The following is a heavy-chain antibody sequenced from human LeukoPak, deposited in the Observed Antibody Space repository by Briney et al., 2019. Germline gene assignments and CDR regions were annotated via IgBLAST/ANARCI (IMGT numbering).Heavy chain of an antibody. CDR1: GGSISGSAYY. D-gene: IGHD1-26*01. CDR3: AKSGGYGLIDY. CDR2: IYYSGST. Sequence: SETLSLTCIVSGGSISGSAYYWGWIRQPPGKGLEWIGNIYYSGSTYYNESLESRVTISIDTSKNQFSLKLNSVTAADTAMYYCAKSGGYGLIDYWGQGTLVTVSS. V-gene: IGHV4-39*01. J-gene: IGHJ4*02.